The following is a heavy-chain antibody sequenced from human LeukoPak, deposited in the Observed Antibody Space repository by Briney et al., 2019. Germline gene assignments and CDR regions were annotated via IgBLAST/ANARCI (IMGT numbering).Heavy chain of an antibody. V-gene: IGHV1-24*01. Sequence: GASVKVSCKVSGYTLTELSMHWVRQAPGKGLEWMGGFDPEDGETIYAQKFQGRVTMTEDTSTDTAYMGLSSLRSEDTAVYYCATDMYYYDSSGYRVNWFDPWGQGTLVTVSS. J-gene: IGHJ5*02. CDR3: ATDMYYYDSSGYRVNWFDP. D-gene: IGHD3-22*01. CDR2: FDPEDGET. CDR1: GYTLTELS.